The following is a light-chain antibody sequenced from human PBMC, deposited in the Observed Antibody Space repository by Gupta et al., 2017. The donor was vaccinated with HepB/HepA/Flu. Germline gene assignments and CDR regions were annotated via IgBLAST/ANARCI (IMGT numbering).Light chain of an antibody. Sequence: QSALTPPASASGSPGQSITLPCPCTCTHVGGYNYVSWYQQHPGKAPKLMIYDVSKRPSGVSNRFSGSKSGNTASLTISGLQAEEEADYYCSSYTDSSTLVVFGGGTKLTVL. J-gene: IGLJ3*02. V-gene: IGLV2-14*03. CDR3: SSYTDSSTLVV. CDR2: DVS. CDR1: CTHVGGYNY.